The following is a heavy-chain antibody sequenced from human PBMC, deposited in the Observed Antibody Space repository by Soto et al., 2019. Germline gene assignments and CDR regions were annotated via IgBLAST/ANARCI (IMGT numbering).Heavy chain of an antibody. CDR2: IIPIFGTA. CDR3: ARGAYYYDSSGPNDY. V-gene: IGHV1-69*13. Sequence: SGKVSCKASGGTFSSYAISWVRQAPGQGLEWMGGIIPIFGTANYAQKFQGRVTITADESTSTAYMELSSLRSEDTAVYYCARGAYYYDSSGPNDYWGQGTLVTVSS. J-gene: IGHJ4*02. D-gene: IGHD3-22*01. CDR1: GGTFSSYA.